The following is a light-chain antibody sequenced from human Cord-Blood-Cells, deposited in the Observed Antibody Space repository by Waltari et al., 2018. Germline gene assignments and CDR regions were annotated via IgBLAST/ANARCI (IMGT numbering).Light chain of an antibody. Sequence: QSALTQPASVSGSPGQSIPISCTGTSRDVGGYNYVPWYQQHPGKAPNLMLYDVSNRPSVVSNRFSGSKSGNTASLTISGLQAEDEADYYCSSYTSSSTRVFGGGTKLTVL. CDR1: SRDVGGYNY. V-gene: IGLV2-14*01. CDR2: DVS. J-gene: IGLJ2*01. CDR3: SSYTSSSTRV.